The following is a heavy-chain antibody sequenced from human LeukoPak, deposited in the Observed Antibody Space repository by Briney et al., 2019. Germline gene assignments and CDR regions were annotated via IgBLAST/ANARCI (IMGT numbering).Heavy chain of an antibody. J-gene: IGHJ4*02. Sequence: AGGSLRLSCAASGFTFSSYAMHWVRQAPGKGLEWVAVISYDGSNKYYADSVKGRFTISRDNSKNTLYLQMNSLRAEDTAVYYCARDPDDYGDYPDYWGQGTLVTVSS. D-gene: IGHD4-17*01. CDR1: GFTFSSYA. CDR3: ARDPDDYGDYPDY. V-gene: IGHV3-30-3*01. CDR2: ISYDGSNK.